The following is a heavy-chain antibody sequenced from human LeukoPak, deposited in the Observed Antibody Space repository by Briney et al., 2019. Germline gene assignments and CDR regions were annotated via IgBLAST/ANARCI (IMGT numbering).Heavy chain of an antibody. CDR2: ISYDGSNK. D-gene: IGHD6-19*01. V-gene: IGHV3-30*18. CDR3: AKAPHSQQWLSIDY. CDR1: GFTFSSYG. Sequence: GRSLRLSCAASGFTFSSYGMHWVRQAPGKGLEWVAVISYDGSNKYYADSVKGRFTISRDNSKNTLYLQMNSLRAEDTAVYYCAKAPHSQQWLSIDYWGQGTLVTVSS. J-gene: IGHJ4*02.